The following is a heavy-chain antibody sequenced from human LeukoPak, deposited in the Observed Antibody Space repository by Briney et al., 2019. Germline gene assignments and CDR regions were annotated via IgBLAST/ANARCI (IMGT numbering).Heavy chain of an antibody. D-gene: IGHD5-18*01. CDR1: GFTVSSNY. CDR2: IYHSGST. J-gene: IGHJ4*02. Sequence: GSLRLSCAASGFTVSSNYMSWVRQPPGKGLEWIGEIYHSGSTNYNPSLKSRVTISVDKSKNQFSLKLSSVTAADTAVYYCARMHSGYSYGPDFDYWGQGTLVTVSS. CDR3: ARMHSGYSYGPDFDY. V-gene: IGHV4-4*02.